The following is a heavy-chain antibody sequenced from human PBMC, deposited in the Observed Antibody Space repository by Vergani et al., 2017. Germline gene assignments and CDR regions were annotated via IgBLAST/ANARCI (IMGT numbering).Heavy chain of an antibody. CDR2: LTGGGGST. CDR3: VKDAGSYENFFDS. Sequence: EVQLLESGGSLKQPGGSVRLSCAASGFTFSTYAMHWVRQVPGKGLEWVSALTGGGGSTDYADSFKGRFIISRDNSRDTLYLQMNSLRPEDTATYYCVKDAGSYENFFDSWGQGTLVTVSS. D-gene: IGHD1-26*01. J-gene: IGHJ4*02. CDR1: GFTFSTYA. V-gene: IGHV3-23*01.